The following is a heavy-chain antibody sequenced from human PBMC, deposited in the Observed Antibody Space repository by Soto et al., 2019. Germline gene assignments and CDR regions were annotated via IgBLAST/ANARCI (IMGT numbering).Heavy chain of an antibody. CDR1: SGSISSSNW. CDR2: IYHSGST. J-gene: IGHJ4*02. CDR3: ARVDPNWKGVDY. Sequence: SETLSLTCAVSSGSISSSNWWSWVRQPPGKGLEWIGEIYHSGSTNYNPSLKSRVTISVDKSKNQFSLKLSSVTAADTAVYYCARVDPNWKGVDYWGQGTLVTVSS. V-gene: IGHV4-4*02. D-gene: IGHD1-20*01.